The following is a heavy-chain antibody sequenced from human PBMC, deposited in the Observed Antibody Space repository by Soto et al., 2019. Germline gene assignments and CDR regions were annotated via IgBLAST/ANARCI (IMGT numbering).Heavy chain of an antibody. Sequence: ASVKVSCKASGGTFSSYSISWVRQAPGQGLEWMGGIIPIFGTANYAQKFQGRVTITADESTSTAYMELRSLRSDDTAVYYCACSIAAAGTEFDYWGQGTLVTVSS. J-gene: IGHJ4*02. CDR2: IIPIFGTA. D-gene: IGHD6-13*01. CDR3: ACSIAAAGTEFDY. V-gene: IGHV1-69*13. CDR1: GGTFSSYS.